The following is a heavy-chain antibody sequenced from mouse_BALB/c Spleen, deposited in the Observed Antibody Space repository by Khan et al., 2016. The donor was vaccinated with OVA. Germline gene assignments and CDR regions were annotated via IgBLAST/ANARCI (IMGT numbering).Heavy chain of an antibody. CDR3: VNHGSSSAWFTY. CDR2: INPSTDYT. V-gene: IGHV1-7*01. CDR1: GYTFTSYW. D-gene: IGHD1-1*01. J-gene: IGHJ3*01. Sequence: QVQLQQSGAELAKPGASVKMSCKASGYTFTSYWMHWVKQRPGQGLEWIGYINPSTDYTEYNQKFKDKATLPVDKSSSTAYMQLTSLTSEDSAVYYCVNHGSSSAWFTYWGQGTLVTVSA.